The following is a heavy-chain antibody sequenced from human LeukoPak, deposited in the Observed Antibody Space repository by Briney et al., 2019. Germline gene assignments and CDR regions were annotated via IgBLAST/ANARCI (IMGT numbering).Heavy chain of an antibody. CDR2: ISISGATI. Sequence: GGSLRLSCAASGFTFSDNYMSWIRQAPGKGLEWVSFISISGATIHYADSVRGRLTISRDNAKNSLYLQMNSLGAEDTAMYYCARTIIGIYGSFEYYFDLWGQGTLVTVSS. V-gene: IGHV3-11*01. D-gene: IGHD3-16*01. J-gene: IGHJ4*02. CDR3: ARTIIGIYGSFEYYFDL. CDR1: GFTFSDNY.